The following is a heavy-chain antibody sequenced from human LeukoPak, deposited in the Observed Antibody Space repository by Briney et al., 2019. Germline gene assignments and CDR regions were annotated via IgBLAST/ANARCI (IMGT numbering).Heavy chain of an antibody. Sequence: GGSLRLSCAASGFTFSNYAMSWVRQAPGKGLEWVSTISASGPYYADAVRGRFTISRDNSRNTLSLQMDSLRAEDTAVYYCAKDHESDGYPCLDHWGLGTLVTVSS. CDR3: AKDHESDGYPCLDH. CDR1: GFTFSNYA. CDR2: ISASGP. J-gene: IGHJ4*02. V-gene: IGHV3-23*01. D-gene: IGHD3-22*01.